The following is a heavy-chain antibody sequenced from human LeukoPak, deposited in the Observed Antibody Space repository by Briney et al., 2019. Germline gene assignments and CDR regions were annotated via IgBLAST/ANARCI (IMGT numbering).Heavy chain of an antibody. CDR1: GFTFSGYE. CDR3: AILWFGESNFDY. D-gene: IGHD3-10*01. J-gene: IGHJ4*02. V-gene: IGHV3-48*03. Sequence: GGSLRLSCAASGFTFSGYEMNWVRQAPGKGLEWVSYISSSGSTIYYADSVKGRFTISRDNAKNSLYLQMNSLRAEDTAVYYCAILWFGESNFDYWGQGTLVTVSS. CDR2: ISSSGSTI.